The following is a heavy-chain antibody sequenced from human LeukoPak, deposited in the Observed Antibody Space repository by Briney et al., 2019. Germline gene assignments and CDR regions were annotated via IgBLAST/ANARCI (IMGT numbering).Heavy chain of an antibody. Sequence: SETLSLTCTVSGGSISSYYWSWIRQPPGKGLEWIGCIYYSGSTNYNPSLKSRVTISVDTSKNQFSLKLRSVTAADTAVYYCARLYDLYYFDYWGQGTLVAASS. CDR3: ARLYDLYYFDY. V-gene: IGHV4-59*08. D-gene: IGHD3-3*01. J-gene: IGHJ4*02. CDR2: IYYSGST. CDR1: GGSISSYY.